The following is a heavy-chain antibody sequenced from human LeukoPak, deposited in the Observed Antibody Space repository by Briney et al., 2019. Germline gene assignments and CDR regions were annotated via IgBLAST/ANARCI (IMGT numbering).Heavy chain of an antibody. J-gene: IGHJ4*02. Sequence: PGGSLRLSCAASGFTFSSYSMNWVRQAPGKGPEWVSYISSSSSTIYYADSVKGRFTISRDNAKNSLYLQMNSLRAEDTAVYYCARHCSSTSCYTPYFDYWGQGTLVTVSS. CDR1: GFTFSSYS. CDR2: ISSSSSTI. V-gene: IGHV3-48*01. CDR3: ARHCSSTSCYTPYFDY. D-gene: IGHD2-2*02.